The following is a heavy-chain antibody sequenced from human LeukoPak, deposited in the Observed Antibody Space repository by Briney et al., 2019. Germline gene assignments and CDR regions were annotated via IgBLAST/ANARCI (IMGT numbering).Heavy chain of an antibody. Sequence: SETLSLTCAVSGDSINSHYWNWIRQPAGKGLEWIGHIYTSGSTYYNPSLKSRVTMSVDTSKNQFSLKLSSVTAEDTAVYYCAKAWPVVTTRDYWGQGTLVTVSS. V-gene: IGHV4-4*07. D-gene: IGHD4-23*01. CDR3: AKAWPVVTTRDY. J-gene: IGHJ4*02. CDR2: IYTSGST. CDR1: GDSINSHY.